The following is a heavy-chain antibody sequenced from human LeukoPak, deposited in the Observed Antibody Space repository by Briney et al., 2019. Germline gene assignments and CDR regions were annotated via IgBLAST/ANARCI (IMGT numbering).Heavy chain of an antibody. Sequence: SETLSLTCTVSGGSISSYYWSWIRQPPGKGLEWIGYIYYSGSTNYNPSLKSRVTISVDTSKNQFSLKLSSVTAADTAVYYCAREGYSCGLDYWGQGTLVTVSS. V-gene: IGHV4-59*01. D-gene: IGHD5-18*01. CDR2: IYYSGST. CDR3: AREGYSCGLDY. J-gene: IGHJ4*02. CDR1: GGSISSYY.